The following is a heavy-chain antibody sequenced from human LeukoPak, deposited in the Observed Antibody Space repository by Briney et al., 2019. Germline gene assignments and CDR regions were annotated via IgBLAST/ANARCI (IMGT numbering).Heavy chain of an antibody. CDR1: GGSISNSSYY. CDR3: ARSPSGTSSRWFDR. Sequence: SETLSLTCTVSGGSISNSSYYWGWIRQTPGKGLEGIGSIYYSGSTFYNPSLKSRVTVSVDTSKNQVSLNLSSVTAADTAVYYCARSPSGTSSRWFDRWGKGTLVTVSS. CDR2: IYYSGST. D-gene: IGHD1-26*01. J-gene: IGHJ5*02. V-gene: IGHV4-39*01.